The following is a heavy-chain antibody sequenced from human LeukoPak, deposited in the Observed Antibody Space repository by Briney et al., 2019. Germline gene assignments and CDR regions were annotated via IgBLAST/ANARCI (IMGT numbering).Heavy chain of an antibody. J-gene: IGHJ3*02. V-gene: IGHV4-59*01. CDR2: IYYSGST. CDR1: GGSIGSYY. CDR3: AIARGAVGI. Sequence: SETLSLSCTVSGGSIGSYYWSWIRQPPGKGLEWVGYIYYSGSTKYNPSLKSRVTISVDTSKIQFSLKLSYVTAADTAVYYCAIARGAVGIWGQGTMVTVCS.